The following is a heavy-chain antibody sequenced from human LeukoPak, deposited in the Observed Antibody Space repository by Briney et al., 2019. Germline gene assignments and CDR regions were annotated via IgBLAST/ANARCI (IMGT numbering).Heavy chain of an antibody. CDR2: ISYDERDE. V-gene: IGHV3-30*03. CDR1: GFTFSRSG. CDR3: VRDGGLHTNFDY. Sequence: GRSLRLSCAASGFTFSRSGIHWVRQAPGRGLEWVAVISYDERDEYYADSVKGRFTISRDNSKNTLYLQMNSLRGEDTAVYYCVRDGGLHTNFDYWGQGTLVTVSS. D-gene: IGHD2-15*01. J-gene: IGHJ4*02.